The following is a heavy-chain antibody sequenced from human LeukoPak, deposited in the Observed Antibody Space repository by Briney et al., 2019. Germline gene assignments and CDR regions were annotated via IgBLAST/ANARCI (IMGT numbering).Heavy chain of an antibody. J-gene: IGHJ4*02. Sequence: SETLSLTCSVSGGSITARRPYWGWIRQSPEKGLEWIGSVSYFGNAYYRPSLLSRATISIDTSKTQISLKPTSVTATDTAMYYCATHDEGSYFDSWGRGTLVTVSS. D-gene: IGHD3-10*01. CDR1: GGSITARRPY. CDR3: ATHDEGSYFDS. V-gene: IGHV4-39*01. CDR2: VSYFGNA.